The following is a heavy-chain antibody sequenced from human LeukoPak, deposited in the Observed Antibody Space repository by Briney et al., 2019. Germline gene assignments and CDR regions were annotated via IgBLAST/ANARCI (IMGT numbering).Heavy chain of an antibody. D-gene: IGHD4-23*01. CDR1: GYTFTSYG. Sequence: VASVKVPCKASGYTFTSYGISWVRQAPGQGLEWMGWISAYNGNTNYAQKLQGRVTMTTDTSTSTAYMELRSLRSDDTAVYYCARVTPTYGGLDPFDYWGQGTLVTVSS. J-gene: IGHJ4*02. V-gene: IGHV1-18*01. CDR3: ARVTPTYGGLDPFDY. CDR2: ISAYNGNT.